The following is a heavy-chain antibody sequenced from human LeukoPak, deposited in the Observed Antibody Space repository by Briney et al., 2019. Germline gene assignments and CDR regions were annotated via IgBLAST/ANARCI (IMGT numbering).Heavy chain of an antibody. CDR1: GFKFSSYW. D-gene: IGHD2-2*01. CDR2: IKQDGSEK. V-gene: IGHV3-7*01. Sequence: GGSLRLSCAASGFKFSSYWMSWVRQAPGKGLEWVANIKQDGSEKYYVDSVKGRFTISRDNAKNSLYLQMNSLRAEDTAVYYCARDDIVVVPAVAPYFDYWGQGTLVTVSS. CDR3: ARDDIVVVPAVAPYFDY. J-gene: IGHJ4*02.